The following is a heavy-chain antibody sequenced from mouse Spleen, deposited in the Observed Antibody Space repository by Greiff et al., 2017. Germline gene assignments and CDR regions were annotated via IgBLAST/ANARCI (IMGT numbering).Heavy chain of an antibody. Sequence: EVQGVESGGGLVKPGGSLKLSCAASGFTFSSYAISSGGSYTYYPDSVKGRFTISRDNAKNTLYLQMSSLRSEDTAMYYCAIGVRQTGRAMDYWGQGTSVTVSS. V-gene: IGHV5-9-3*01. J-gene: IGHJ4*01. CDR3: AIGVRQTGRAMDY. CDR2: SSGGSYT. D-gene: IGHD2-14*01. CDR1: GFTFSSYA.